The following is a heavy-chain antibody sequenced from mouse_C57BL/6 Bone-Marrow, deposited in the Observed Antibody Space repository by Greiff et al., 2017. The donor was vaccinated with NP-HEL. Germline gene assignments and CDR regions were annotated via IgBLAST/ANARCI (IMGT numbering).Heavy chain of an antibody. CDR3: ARYLIYDGYYGY. V-gene: IGHV1-64*01. J-gene: IGHJ2*01. CDR2: IHPNSGST. D-gene: IGHD2-3*01. CDR1: GYTFTSYW. Sequence: VQLQQPGAELVKPGASVKLSCKASGYTFTSYWMHWVKQRPGQGLEWIGMIHPNSGSTNYNEKFKSKATLTVDKSSSTAYMQLSSLTSEDPAVYYCARYLIYDGYYGYWGQGTTLTVTS.